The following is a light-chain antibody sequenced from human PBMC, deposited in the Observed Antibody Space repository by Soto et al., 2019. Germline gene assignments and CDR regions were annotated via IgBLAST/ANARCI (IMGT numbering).Light chain of an antibody. J-gene: IGKJ2*01. V-gene: IGKV1-5*03. CDR3: QQYNSYWT. CDR2: KAS. Sequence: DIQMPPSPSTLSASVGDRVTITCRASQSISSWLAWYQQKPGKAPKLLIYKASSLESGVPSRFSGSGSGTEFTLTISSLQPDDFATYYCQQYNSYWTFGQGTKLEIK. CDR1: QSISSW.